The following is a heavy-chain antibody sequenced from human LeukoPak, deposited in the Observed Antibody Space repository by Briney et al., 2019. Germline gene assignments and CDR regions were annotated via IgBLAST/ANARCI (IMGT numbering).Heavy chain of an antibody. V-gene: IGHV5-51*01. CDR2: IYPADSET. D-gene: IGHD5-18*01. Sequence: GESLQISCRVSGYAFASYWIGWVRQVPGKGLEWMGIIYPADSETKSSPSFQGQVTISADKSISTAYLQWSSLKASDTAMYYCAIPLGVDGYSYGLRWGQGTLVTVSS. J-gene: IGHJ4*02. CDR1: GYAFASYW. CDR3: AIPLGVDGYSYGLR.